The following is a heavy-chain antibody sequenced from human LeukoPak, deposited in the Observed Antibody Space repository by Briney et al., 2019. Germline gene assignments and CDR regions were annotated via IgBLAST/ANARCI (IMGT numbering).Heavy chain of an antibody. J-gene: IGHJ4*02. CDR1: GFTFSSYA. CDR3: AKPYDILTGYYPFDY. D-gene: IGHD3-9*01. CDR2: ISGSGGST. Sequence: GGSLRLSCAASGFTFSSYAMSWVRQAPGKGLEWVSAISGSGGSTYYADSVKGRFTISRDNSKNTLYLQMNSLRAEDTAVYYCAKPYDILTGYYPFDYWGQGTRVTVSS. V-gene: IGHV3-23*01.